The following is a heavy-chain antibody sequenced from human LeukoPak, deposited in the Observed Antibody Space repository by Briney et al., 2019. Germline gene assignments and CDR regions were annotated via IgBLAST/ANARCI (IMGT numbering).Heavy chain of an antibody. V-gene: IGHV3-30*02. CDR2: IRHDGSIK. J-gene: IGHJ4*02. D-gene: IGHD3-16*01. CDR1: GFIFSTYG. Sequence: GGSLRLSCAASGFIFSTYGMYWVRQAPGKGLGWVAFIRHDGSIKNYADSVKGRSTISRDNSKNTLYLQMNSLRAEDTAVYYCAKDSLADIDYWGQGTLVTVSS. CDR3: AKDSLADIDY.